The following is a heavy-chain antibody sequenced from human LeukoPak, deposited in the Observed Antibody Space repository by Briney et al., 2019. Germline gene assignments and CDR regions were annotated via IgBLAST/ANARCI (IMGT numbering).Heavy chain of an antibody. Sequence: ASVKVSCKASGYTFTSYGISWVRQAPGQGLEWMGWISAYNGNTNYAQKLQGRVTMTTDTSTSTAYMELSSLRSEDTAVYYCARDNSVGDSAWWFDPWGQGTLVTVSS. CDR2: ISAYNGNT. V-gene: IGHV1-18*01. J-gene: IGHJ5*02. D-gene: IGHD5-12*01. CDR1: GYTFTSYG. CDR3: ARDNSVGDSAWWFDP.